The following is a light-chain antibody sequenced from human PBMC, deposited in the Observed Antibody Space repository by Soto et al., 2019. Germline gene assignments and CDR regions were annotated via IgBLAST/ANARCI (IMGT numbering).Light chain of an antibody. CDR1: NSNIGGNS. CDR2: SKN. J-gene: IGLJ1*01. CDR3: ASWDDSLDGYV. V-gene: IGLV1-44*01. Sequence: QSVLTQPSSASGTPGQRVTISCSGSNSNIGGNSVNWFQQLPGTAPKLLIYSKNQRPSGVPDRFSASKSGTSASLAISGLQSDDEADYYCASWDDSLDGYVFGTGTKVTVL.